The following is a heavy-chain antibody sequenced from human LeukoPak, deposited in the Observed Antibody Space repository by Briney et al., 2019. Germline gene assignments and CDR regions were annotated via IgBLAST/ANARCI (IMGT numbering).Heavy chain of an antibody. J-gene: IGHJ2*01. D-gene: IGHD3-10*01. CDR1: GYTFTSYG. V-gene: IGHV1-18*01. CDR3: ARITMVRGVLSDWYFDL. CDR2: ISAYNGNT. Sequence: GASVKVSCKASGYTFTSYGISWVRQAPGQGLEWMGWISAYNGNTNYAQKLQGRVTMTTETSTGTAYMELRSLISDDTAVYYCARITMVRGVLSDWYFDLWGRGTLVTVSS.